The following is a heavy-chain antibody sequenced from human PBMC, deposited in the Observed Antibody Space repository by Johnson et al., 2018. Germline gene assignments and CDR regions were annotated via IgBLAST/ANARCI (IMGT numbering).Heavy chain of an antibody. V-gene: IGHV3-15*07. D-gene: IGHD6-19*01. Sequence: VQLVQSGGGLIKPGGSLRLSCAASGFTFSNAWMHWVRQAPGKGLEWVGRIQSIGAGGSTDYAAPVKGRFTISRDDSKNTLSLQMDSLKTEDTAVYYCITLSITVTGTRLWGQGTLVTVSS. CDR2: IQSIGAGGST. CDR3: ITLSITVTGTRL. CDR1: GFTFSNAW. J-gene: IGHJ4*02.